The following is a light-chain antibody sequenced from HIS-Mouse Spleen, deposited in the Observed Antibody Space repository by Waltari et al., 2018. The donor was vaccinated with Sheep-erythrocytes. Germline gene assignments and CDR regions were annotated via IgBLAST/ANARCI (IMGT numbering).Light chain of an antibody. CDR2: EGS. J-gene: IGLJ3*02. V-gene: IGLV2-23*01. CDR1: SSDVGSYNL. CDR3: CSYAGSSTPWV. Sequence: QSALTQPASVSGSPGQSITISCTGTSSDVGSYNLVSRYQQHPGKAPKLRIYEGSKRPSGVSNRCAGSKSGNTASLTISGLQAEDEADYYCCSYAGSSTPWVFGGGTKLTVL.